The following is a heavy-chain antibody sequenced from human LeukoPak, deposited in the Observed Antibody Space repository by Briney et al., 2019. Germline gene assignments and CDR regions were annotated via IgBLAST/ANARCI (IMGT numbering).Heavy chain of an antibody. J-gene: IGHJ3*02. CDR1: GFTFSSYW. V-gene: IGHV3-7*01. CDR3: ARGYYDSSGYYGAFDI. CDR2: IKQDGSEK. D-gene: IGHD3-22*01. Sequence: PGGSLRLSCAASGFTFSSYWMSWVRQAPGKGLEWVANIKQDGSEKYYVDSVKGRFTISRDNAKNSLYLQMNSLRAEDTAVYYCARGYYDSSGYYGAFDIWGQGTMVTVSS.